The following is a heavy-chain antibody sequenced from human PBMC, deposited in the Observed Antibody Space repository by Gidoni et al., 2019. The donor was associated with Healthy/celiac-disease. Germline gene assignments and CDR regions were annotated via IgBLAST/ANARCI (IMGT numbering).Heavy chain of an antibody. D-gene: IGHD2-15*01. CDR1: GGSISSSSYY. Sequence: QLQLQESGPGLVTPSETLSLTCTVSGGSISSSSYYWGWIRQPPGKGLEWIGSIYYSGSTYYNPSLKSRVTISVDTSKNQFSLKLSSVTAADTAVYYCARHIVRCGSCYSELINDAFDIWGQGTMVTVSS. CDR3: ARHIVRCGSCYSELINDAFDI. V-gene: IGHV4-39*01. CDR2: IYYSGST. J-gene: IGHJ3*02.